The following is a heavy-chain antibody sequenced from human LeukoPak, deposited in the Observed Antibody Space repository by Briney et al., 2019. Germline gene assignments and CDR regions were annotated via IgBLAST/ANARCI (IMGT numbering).Heavy chain of an antibody. V-gene: IGHV1-8*01. J-gene: IGHJ4*02. CDR1: GYTFTSYD. D-gene: IGHD3-10*01. CDR3: ARGMLYYYGSGSYYNEDY. Sequence: ASVKVSCKASGYTFTSYDINWVRQATGQGLEWMGWMNPNSGNTGYAQKFQGSVTMTRNTSISTAYMELSSLRSEDTAVYYCARGMLYYYGSGSYYNEDYWGQGTLVTVSS. CDR2: MNPNSGNT.